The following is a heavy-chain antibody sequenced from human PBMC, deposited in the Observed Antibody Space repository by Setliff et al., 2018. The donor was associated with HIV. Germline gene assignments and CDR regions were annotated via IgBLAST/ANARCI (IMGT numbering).Heavy chain of an antibody. Sequence: PGGSLRLSCAASEFIFSRYAIYWVRQAPGKGLEWVAVISSDGSGKFYADSVKGRFTISRDNSRNTLYLQMNSLRDEDTAVYYCAREGGSSGYCGYFDYWGQGTLVTVSS. D-gene: IGHD3-22*01. CDR2: ISSDGSGK. J-gene: IGHJ4*02. V-gene: IGHV3-30*01. CDR1: EFIFSRYA. CDR3: AREGGSSGYCGYFDY.